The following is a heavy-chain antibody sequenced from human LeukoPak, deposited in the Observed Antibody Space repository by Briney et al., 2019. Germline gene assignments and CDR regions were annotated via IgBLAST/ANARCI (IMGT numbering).Heavy chain of an antibody. Sequence: GGSLRLSCAASGFTFSSYAMSWVRQAPGKGLEWVSAISGSGGSTYYADSVKGRFTISRDNSKNTLYLQMNSLRAEDTAVYYCAKAGVEWEPGYNWFDPWGQGTLVTVSS. J-gene: IGHJ5*02. CDR1: GFTFSSYA. CDR3: AKAGVEWEPGYNWFDP. D-gene: IGHD1-26*01. CDR2: ISGSGGST. V-gene: IGHV3-23*01.